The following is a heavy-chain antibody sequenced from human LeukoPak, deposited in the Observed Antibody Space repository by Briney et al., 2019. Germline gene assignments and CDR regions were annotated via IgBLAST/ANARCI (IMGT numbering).Heavy chain of an antibody. D-gene: IGHD6-13*01. Sequence: PSETLSLTCTVSSGSISSYYWSWIRQPPGKGLEWIGCIYYSGSTNYNPSLKSRVTISVDTSKNQFSLKLSSVTAADTAVYYCARVGSSSWYGDNWFDPWGQGTLVTVSS. CDR3: ARVGSSSWYGDNWFDP. CDR2: IYYSGST. CDR1: SGSISSYY. V-gene: IGHV4-59*01. J-gene: IGHJ5*02.